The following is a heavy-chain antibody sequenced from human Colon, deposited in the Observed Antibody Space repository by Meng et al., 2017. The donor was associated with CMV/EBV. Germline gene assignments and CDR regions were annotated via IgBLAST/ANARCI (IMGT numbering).Heavy chain of an antibody. D-gene: IGHD4-11*01. CDR3: ARDTDI. Sequence: SVKISCKSSGYTLTSSYFHWVRQAPGQGLEWLGIMHYSSGNTAHTQKLQGRISMTRDTSTSTVYIELTSLRSDDTALYYCARDTDIWGQGTLVTVSS. CDR1: GYTLTSSY. CDR2: MHYSSGNT. J-gene: IGHJ4*02. V-gene: IGHV1-46*01.